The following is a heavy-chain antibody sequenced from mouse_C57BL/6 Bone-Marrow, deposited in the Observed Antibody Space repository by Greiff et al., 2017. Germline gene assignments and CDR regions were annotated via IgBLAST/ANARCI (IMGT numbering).Heavy chain of an antibody. J-gene: IGHJ1*03. CDR3: ASITTVVDWYFDV. CDR1: GYNITGYY. CDR2: IDPEDGET. V-gene: IGHV14-2*01. D-gene: IGHD1-1*01. Sequence: SGAELVKPGASVKLSCTASGYNITGYYMTWVKQRTEQGLEWIGRIDPEDGETKYAQTFPGKATITADTSSNTSYLQLHSQTSEDTAVYYGASITTVVDWYFDVWGTGTTVTVSS.